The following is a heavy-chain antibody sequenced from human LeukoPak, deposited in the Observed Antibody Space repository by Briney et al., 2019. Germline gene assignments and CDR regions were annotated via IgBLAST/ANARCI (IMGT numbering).Heavy chain of an antibody. J-gene: IGHJ6*03. CDR1: GFTFSRYW. CDR3: ARVRYMDV. V-gene: IGHV3-7*01. Sequence: GGSLRLSCAVSGFTFSRYWMNWVRQAPGKGLEWVANIKEDGSEKNCVDSVKGRFTISRDNAKNSLYLQMNSLRAEDTAVYYCARVRYMDVWGKGTTVTVSS. CDR2: IKEDGSEK.